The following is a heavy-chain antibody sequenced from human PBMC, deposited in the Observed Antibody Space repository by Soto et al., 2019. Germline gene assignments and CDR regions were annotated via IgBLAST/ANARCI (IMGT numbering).Heavy chain of an antibody. CDR3: ASCPSIAAAGTHRFDY. CDR2: IYYSGST. CDR1: GGSISSGGYY. Sequence: SETLSLTCTVSGGSISSGGYYWSWIRQHPGKGLEWIGYIYYSGSTYYNPSLKSRVTISVDTSKNQFSLKLSSVTAADTAVDYCASCPSIAAAGTHRFDYWGQGTLVTVSS. D-gene: IGHD6-13*01. J-gene: IGHJ4*02. V-gene: IGHV4-31*03.